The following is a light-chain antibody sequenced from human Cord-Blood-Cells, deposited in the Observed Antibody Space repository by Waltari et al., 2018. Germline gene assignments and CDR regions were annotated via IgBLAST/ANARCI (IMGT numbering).Light chain of an antibody. J-gene: IGKJ2*01. CDR1: QDISNY. V-gene: IGKV1-33*01. CDR3: QQYDNLPMYT. CDR2: DAS. Sequence: DIQMTQSPSSLSASVGDRVTITCQASQDISNYLNWYQQKTGKAPKLLIYDASNLETEVPSRFSGSGSGTDFTFTISSLQPEDIATYYCQQYDNLPMYTFGQGTKLEIK.